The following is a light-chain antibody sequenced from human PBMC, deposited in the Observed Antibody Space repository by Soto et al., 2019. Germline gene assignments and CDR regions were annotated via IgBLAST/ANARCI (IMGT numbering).Light chain of an antibody. V-gene: IGLV1-40*01. J-gene: IGLJ1*01. CDR2: GDS. CDR3: QSYDSSLSGYV. Sequence: QSVLTQPPSVSGAPGQRVTISCTGSSSNIGAGYDVNWYQQLPGTAPKLLLYGDSNRPSGVPDRFSGSKSGTSASLAITGLQAEDEADYCCQSYDSSLSGYVFGTGTKLTVL. CDR1: SSNIGAGYD.